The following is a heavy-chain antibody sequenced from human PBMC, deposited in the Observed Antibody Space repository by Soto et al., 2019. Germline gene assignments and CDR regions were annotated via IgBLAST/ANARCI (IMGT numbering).Heavy chain of an antibody. CDR1: GFTFSSYS. J-gene: IGHJ6*02. CDR3: ARGGPYGDYVDGTYYYGMDV. D-gene: IGHD4-17*01. V-gene: IGHV3-48*04. CDR2: ISSSSSTI. Sequence: PGGSLGLSCAASGFTFSSYSMNWVRQAPGKGLEWVSSISSSSSTIYYADSVKGRFTISRDNAKNSLYLQMNSLRAEDTAVYYCARGGPYGDYVDGTYYYGMDVWSQGTTVTVSS.